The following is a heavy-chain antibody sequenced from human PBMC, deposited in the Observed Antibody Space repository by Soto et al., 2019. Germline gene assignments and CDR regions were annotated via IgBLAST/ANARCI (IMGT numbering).Heavy chain of an antibody. V-gene: IGHV4-59*01. CDR1: GGSISSYY. Sequence: QVQLQDSGPGLVKPSETLSLTCTVSGGSISSYYWSWIRQPPGKGLEWIGNIYYTRSTNYNPSLKTRVTVSVDTSKHPFSLKLTSVSAADTAVYFCASQTANSYGSASYYLPFDYWGQGTLVTVSS. D-gene: IGHD3-10*01. CDR3: ASQTANSYGSASYYLPFDY. J-gene: IGHJ4*02. CDR2: IYYTRST.